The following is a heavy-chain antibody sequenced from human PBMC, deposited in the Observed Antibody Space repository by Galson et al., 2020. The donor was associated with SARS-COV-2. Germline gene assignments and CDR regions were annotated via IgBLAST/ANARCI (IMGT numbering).Heavy chain of an antibody. CDR2: ISGSGGST. D-gene: IGHD3-10*01. Sequence: TGGSLRLSCAASGFTFSSYAMSWVRQAPGKGLEWVSAISGSGGSTYYADSVKGRFTISRDNSKNTLYLQMNSLRAEDTAVYYCAKAVITMVRGVIIKNYYYGMDVWGQGTTVTVSS. J-gene: IGHJ6*02. V-gene: IGHV3-23*01. CDR3: AKAVITMVRGVIIKNYYYGMDV. CDR1: GFTFSSYA.